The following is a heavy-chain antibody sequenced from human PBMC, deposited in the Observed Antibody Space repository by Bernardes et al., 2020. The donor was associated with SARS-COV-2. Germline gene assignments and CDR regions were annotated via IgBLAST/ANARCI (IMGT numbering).Heavy chain of an antibody. J-gene: IGHJ4*02. CDR1: GGSFSGYY. Sequence: TLSLTCAVYGGSFSGYYWSWIRQPPGKGLEWIGEINHSGSTNYNPSLKSRVTISVDTSKNQFSLKLSSVTAADTAVYYCARGYGDYGQNFDYWGQGTLVTVSS. CDR2: INHSGST. V-gene: IGHV4-34*01. D-gene: IGHD4-17*01. CDR3: ARGYGDYGQNFDY.